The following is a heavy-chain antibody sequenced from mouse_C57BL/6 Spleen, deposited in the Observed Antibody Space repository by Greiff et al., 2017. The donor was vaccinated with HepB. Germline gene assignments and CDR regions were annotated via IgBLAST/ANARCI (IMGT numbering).Heavy chain of an antibody. CDR1: GYTFTSYG. Sequence: VQLQQSGAELARPGASVKLSCKASGYTFTSYGISWVKQSTGQGLEWIGEIYPRSGNTYYNEKFKGKATLTADKSSSTAYMELRSLTSEDSAVYFCARRGSYYGSSSYYAMDYWGQGTSVTVSS. J-gene: IGHJ4*01. V-gene: IGHV1-81*01. CDR2: IYPRSGNT. CDR3: ARRGSYYGSSSYYAMDY. D-gene: IGHD1-1*01.